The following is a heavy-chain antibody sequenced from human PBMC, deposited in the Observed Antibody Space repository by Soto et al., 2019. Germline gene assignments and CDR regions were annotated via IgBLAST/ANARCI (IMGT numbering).Heavy chain of an antibody. Sequence: QVQLVESGGGVVQPGGSLRLSCAASGFSFSRFAIHWVRQAPGKGLEWVAVISKDGSVIYYADSVKGRFTISRDNSKSTLFLQVNSLTSEDTAVYHCARSRSGAFPDSLGFWGQGTLVTVSS. V-gene: IGHV3-30-3*01. CDR3: ARSRSGAFPDSLGF. CDR2: ISKDGSVI. J-gene: IGHJ4*02. D-gene: IGHD3-10*01. CDR1: GFSFSRFA.